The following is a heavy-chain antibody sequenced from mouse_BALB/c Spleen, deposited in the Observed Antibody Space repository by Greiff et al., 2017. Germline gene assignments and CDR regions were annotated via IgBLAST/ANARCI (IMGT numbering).Heavy chain of an antibody. J-gene: IGHJ1*01. CDR2: ISYSGST. Sequence: EVQLVESGPGLVKPSQSLSLTCTVTGYSITSDYAWNWIRQFPGNKLEWMGYISYSGSTSYNPSLKSRISITRDTSKNQFFLQLNSVTTEDTATYYCARWPLYPGYFDVWGAGTTVTVSS. D-gene: IGHD2-1*01. CDR1: GYSITSDYA. V-gene: IGHV3-2*02. CDR3: ARWPLYPGYFDV.